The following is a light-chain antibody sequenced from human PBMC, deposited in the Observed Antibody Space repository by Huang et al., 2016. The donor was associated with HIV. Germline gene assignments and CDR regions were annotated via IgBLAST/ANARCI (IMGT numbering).Light chain of an antibody. V-gene: IGKV1-33*01. CDR1: QDITNY. CDR2: DAS. CDR3: QQYDNLPLT. Sequence: DIQMTQSPSSLSASVGDRVTITCQASQDITNYLNLYQQKPGKAPKLLSYDASNSETGVPSRFSGSGSGTDFTFTISSLQPEDIATYYCQQYDNLPLTFGGGTKVEIK. J-gene: IGKJ4*01.